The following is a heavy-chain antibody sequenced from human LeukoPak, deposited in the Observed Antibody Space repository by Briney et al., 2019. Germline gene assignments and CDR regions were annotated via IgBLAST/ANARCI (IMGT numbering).Heavy chain of an antibody. D-gene: IGHD6-13*01. CDR3: ARGIAAAGTRYYYYYYGMDV. J-gene: IGHJ6*02. CDR2: MYYSGNS. CDR1: GASIRSHY. V-gene: IGHV4-59*11. Sequence: PSKTLSLTCTVSGASIRSHYWSWIRQPPGKGLEWIGYMYYSGNSNYNPALKSRVTISVDTSKNQFSLKLSSVTAADTAVYYCARGIAAAGTRYYYYYYGMDVWGQGTTVTVSS.